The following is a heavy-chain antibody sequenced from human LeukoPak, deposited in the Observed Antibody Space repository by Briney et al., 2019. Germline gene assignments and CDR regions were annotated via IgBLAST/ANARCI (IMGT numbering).Heavy chain of an antibody. CDR3: ARGASGYGNFDW. D-gene: IGHD5-12*01. J-gene: IGHJ4*02. Sequence: GGSLRLSCAASGSSFNTYWMHWVRQAAGKGLVWVSRIYSDGSSTYYADSVKGRFTCSRDNAKNTVYLQMNSLRAGDTAVYYCARGASGYGNFDWWSEGSLVTVSS. CDR1: GSSFNTYW. CDR2: IYSDGSST. V-gene: IGHV3-74*01.